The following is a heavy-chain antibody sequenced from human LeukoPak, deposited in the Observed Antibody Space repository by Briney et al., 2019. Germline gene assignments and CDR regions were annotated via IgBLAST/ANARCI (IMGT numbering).Heavy chain of an antibody. V-gene: IGHV4-4*07. CDR1: GGSISSYY. CDR3: ARESSGYSGYDPFDY. Sequence: PETLSLTCTVSGGSISSYYWSWIRQPAGKGLEWIGRIYTSGSTNYNPSLKSRVTMSVDTSKNQFSLNLSSVTAADTAVYYCARESSGYSGYDPFDYWGQGTLVTVSS. D-gene: IGHD5-12*01. CDR2: IYTSGST. J-gene: IGHJ4*02.